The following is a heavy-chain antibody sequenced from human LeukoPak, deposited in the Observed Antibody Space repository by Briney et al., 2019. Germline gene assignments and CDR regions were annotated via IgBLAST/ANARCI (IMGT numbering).Heavy chain of an antibody. D-gene: IGHD3-16*02. CDR2: ISAYNRKT. CDR3: ARDQLRLGELSTTDY. J-gene: IGHJ4*02. V-gene: IGHV1-18*01. CDR1: GYTFTSYG. Sequence: ASVKVSCKASGYTFTSYGISWVRQAPGQGLEWMGWISAYNRKTNYARSLQGRVTMTTDTPTSTAYMELRSLRSDDTAVYYCARDQLRLGELSTTDYWGQGTLVTVSS.